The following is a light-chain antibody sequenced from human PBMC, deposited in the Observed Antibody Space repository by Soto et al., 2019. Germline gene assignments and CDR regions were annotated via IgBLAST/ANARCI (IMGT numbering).Light chain of an antibody. V-gene: IGLV1-40*01. CDR3: QSYDSSLSEVV. CDR1: SSNIGAGYD. Sequence: QSALTQPPSVSGAPGQRVTISCTGSSSNIGAGYDVHWYQQLPGTAPKLLIYGNSNRPSGVPDRFSGSKSGTSASLAITGLQAEDEAYYYCQSYDSSLSEVVFGGGTKLTVL. J-gene: IGLJ2*01. CDR2: GNS.